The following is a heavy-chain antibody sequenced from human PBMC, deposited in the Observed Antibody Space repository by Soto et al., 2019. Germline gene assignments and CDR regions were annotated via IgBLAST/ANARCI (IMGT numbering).Heavy chain of an antibody. CDR1: GFTFSSYA. J-gene: IGHJ4*02. D-gene: IGHD6-19*01. V-gene: IGHV3-30-3*01. CDR3: AEDRGYSSGSQYFDY. CDR2: ISYDGSNK. Sequence: PGGSLRLSCAASGFTFSSYAMHWVRQAPCKGLEWVAVISYDGSNKYYADSVKGRFTISRDNSKNTLYLQMNSLRAEDTAVYYCAEDRGYSSGSQYFDYWGQGTLLTVSS.